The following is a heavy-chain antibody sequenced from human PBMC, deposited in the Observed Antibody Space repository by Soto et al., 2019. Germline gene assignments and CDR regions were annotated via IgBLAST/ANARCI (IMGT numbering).Heavy chain of an antibody. J-gene: IGHJ5*02. CDR3: ARDHVAVAGYNWFDP. CDR2: ISAYNGNT. Sequence: GASVKVSCKASGYTFTSYGISWVRQAPGQGLEWMGWISAYNGNTNYAQKLQGRVTMTTDTSTSTAYVELRSLRSDDTAVYYCARDHVAVAGYNWFDPWGQGTLVTVSS. V-gene: IGHV1-18*01. CDR1: GYTFTSYG. D-gene: IGHD6-19*01.